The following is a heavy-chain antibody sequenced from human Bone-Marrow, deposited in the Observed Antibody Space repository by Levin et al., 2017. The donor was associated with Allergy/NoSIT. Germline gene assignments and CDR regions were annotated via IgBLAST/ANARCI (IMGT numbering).Heavy chain of an antibody. CDR3: ARDRLWGGNFYNRAVNFDY. CDR1: GFTFSSSW. D-gene: IGHD3-10*01. V-gene: IGHV3-7*01. CDR2: IKQDGSEQ. Sequence: GGSLRLSCAASGFTFSSSWMSWVRQAPGKGLEWVANIKQDGSEQYYVDSVKGRFTISRDNAKNSLFLQMNSLRAEDTAVYYCARDRLWGGNFYNRAVNFDYWGQGTLVTVSS. J-gene: IGHJ4*01.